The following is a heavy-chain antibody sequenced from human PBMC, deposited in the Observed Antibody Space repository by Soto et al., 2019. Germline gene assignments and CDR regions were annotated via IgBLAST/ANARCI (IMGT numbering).Heavy chain of an antibody. V-gene: IGHV2-5*02. CDR3: VHMTSVTTKDCYSYGMDV. J-gene: IGHJ6*02. Sequence: QITLKESGPTLVKPTQTLTLTCTFSGFSLSTSGVGVGWIRQPPGKALEWLAVIYWDDDKRYSPSLKNRLTITKDTSKNQVVLTMPNMAPVDTATYYCVHMTSVTTKDCYSYGMDVWGQGTTVTVSS. D-gene: IGHD4-17*01. CDR1: GFSLSTSGVG. CDR2: IYWDDDK.